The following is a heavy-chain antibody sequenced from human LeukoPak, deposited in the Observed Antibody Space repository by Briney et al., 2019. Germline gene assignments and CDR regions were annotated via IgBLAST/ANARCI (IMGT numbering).Heavy chain of an antibody. Sequence: ASVKVSCKASGGTFSSYAISWVRQAPGQGLEWMGRIIPILGIANYAQKFQGRVTITADKSTSTAYMELSSLRSEDTAVYYCARAHSDYYDSSGYPEAGYWGQGTLVTVSS. CDR1: GGTFSSYA. D-gene: IGHD3-22*01. CDR2: IIPILGIA. V-gene: IGHV1-69*04. CDR3: ARAHSDYYDSSGYPEAGY. J-gene: IGHJ4*02.